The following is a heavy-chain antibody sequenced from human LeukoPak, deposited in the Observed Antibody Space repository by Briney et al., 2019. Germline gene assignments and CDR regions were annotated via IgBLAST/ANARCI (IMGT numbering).Heavy chain of an antibody. D-gene: IGHD6-19*01. CDR3: ARDIAVARYNYGMDV. J-gene: IGHJ6*02. CDR1: GGTFSSYA. V-gene: IGHV1-69*01. CDR2: IIPIFGTA. Sequence: SVKVSCKASGGTFSSYAISWVRQAPGQGLEWMGGIIPIFGTANYAQKFQGGVTITADESTSTTYVELSSLRSEDTAVYYCARDIAVARYNYGMDVWGQGTTVTVSS.